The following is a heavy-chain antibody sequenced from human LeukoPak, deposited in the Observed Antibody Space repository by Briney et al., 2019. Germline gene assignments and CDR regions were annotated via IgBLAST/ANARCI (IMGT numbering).Heavy chain of an antibody. D-gene: IGHD3-10*01. CDR1: GGSISTTSYY. CDR3: ARLPSRKMWFGGDDAFDI. Sequence: SETLSLTCTVSGGSISTTSYYWDWIRQPPGKGLEWIGSVYYSGTTYYNPSLKSRVTMPVDTSKNQFSLKLSSVTAADTAVYYCARLPSRKMWFGGDDAFDIWGQGTMVTVSS. J-gene: IGHJ3*02. V-gene: IGHV4-39*01. CDR2: VYYSGTT.